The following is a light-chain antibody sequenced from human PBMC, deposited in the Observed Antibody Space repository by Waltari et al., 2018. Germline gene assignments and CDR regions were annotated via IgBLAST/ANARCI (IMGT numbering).Light chain of an antibody. Sequence: EIVLTQSPGTLSLSPGERATLSCRASQSVSSSYLAWYQQKPGQAPRLLIYGASSRATGIPDSFSGSGSGTDFTLTISRLEPEDFAVYYCQQYGSSSWTFGQGTKVEIK. CDR2: GAS. J-gene: IGKJ1*01. CDR1: QSVSSSY. V-gene: IGKV3-20*01. CDR3: QQYGSSSWT.